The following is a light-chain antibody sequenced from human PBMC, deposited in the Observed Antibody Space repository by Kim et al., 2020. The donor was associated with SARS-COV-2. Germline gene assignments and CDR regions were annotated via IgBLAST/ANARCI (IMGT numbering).Light chain of an antibody. V-gene: IGLV3-1*01. J-gene: IGLJ1*01. Sequence: VCPGQTASFTCSGDKLGDKYACWYQQKPGQSPVLVIYQDSKRPSGIPERFSGSNAGNTATLTISGTQAMDEADYYCQAWDSSTYVFGTGTKVTVL. CDR2: QDS. CDR3: QAWDSSTYV. CDR1: KLGDKY.